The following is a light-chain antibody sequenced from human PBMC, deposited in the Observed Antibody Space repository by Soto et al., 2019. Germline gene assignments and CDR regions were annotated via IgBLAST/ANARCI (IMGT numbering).Light chain of an antibody. CDR3: SSYTSSSTPVV. CDR2: EVT. V-gene: IGLV2-14*01. Sequence: QSALTQPASVSGSPGQSITISCTGSGSDVGAYNYVSWYQQHPGKAPKLMIFEVTNRPSGVSDRFSGSKSSNTASLTISRLQAEDEADYYCSSYTSSSTPVVFGGGTQLTVL. CDR1: GSDVGAYNY. J-gene: IGLJ2*01.